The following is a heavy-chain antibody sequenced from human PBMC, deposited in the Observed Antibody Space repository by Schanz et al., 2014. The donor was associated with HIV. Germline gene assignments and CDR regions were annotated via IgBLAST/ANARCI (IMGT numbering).Heavy chain of an antibody. CDR3: ARVANWDYYGMDV. Sequence: QVQLVESGGGVVQPGRSLRLSCAASGFTFSSYAMHWVRQAPGKGLEWVADISYDGSNKYYADSVKGRFTISRDNSKNTLYLQMNSLRAEDTAVYYCARVANWDYYGMDVWGRGTTVTVSS. D-gene: IGHD3-16*01. J-gene: IGHJ6*02. CDR2: ISYDGSNK. CDR1: GFTFSSYA. V-gene: IGHV3-30*04.